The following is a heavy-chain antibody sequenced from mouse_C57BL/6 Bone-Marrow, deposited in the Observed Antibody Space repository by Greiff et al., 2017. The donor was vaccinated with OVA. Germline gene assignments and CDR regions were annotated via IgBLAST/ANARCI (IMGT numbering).Heavy chain of an antibody. Sequence: EVKLMESWGGLVQPGGSLKLSCAASGFTFSDYGMAWVRQAPRKGPEWVAFISNLAYSIYYADTVTGRFTISRENAKNTLYLEMSSLRSEDTAMYYCARRGGSSYDWYFDVWGTGTTVTVSS. CDR1: GFTFSDYG. D-gene: IGHD1-1*01. CDR2: ISNLAYSI. J-gene: IGHJ1*03. V-gene: IGHV5-15*04. CDR3: ARRGGSSYDWYFDV.